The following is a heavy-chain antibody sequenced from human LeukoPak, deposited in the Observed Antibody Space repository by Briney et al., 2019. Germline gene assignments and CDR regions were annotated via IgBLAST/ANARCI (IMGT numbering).Heavy chain of an antibody. V-gene: IGHV5-51*01. D-gene: IGHD4-17*01. CDR1: GYSFTSYW. J-gene: IGHJ4*02. CDR2: IYPGDSDT. CDR3: ARLPVTMPSFVFDY. Sequence: GESVKISCKGSGYSFTSYWIGWVRQMPVKGLDWMGIIYPGDSDTRYSPSSQGQVTISADNSISTAYLQWSSLKASDTAMYYCARLPVTMPSFVFDYWGQGTLVTVSS.